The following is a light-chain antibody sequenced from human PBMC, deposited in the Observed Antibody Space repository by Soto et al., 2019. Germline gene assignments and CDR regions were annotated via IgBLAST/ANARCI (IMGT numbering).Light chain of an antibody. CDR3: AAWDSSLSAFV. V-gene: IGLV1-51*01. J-gene: IGLJ2*01. CDR1: TYNIRANY. CDR2: DND. Sequence: QSVLTQPPSVSAAPGQTVTISCAGSTYNIRANYVSWYQQLPGTAPKLLIYDNDKRPSGIPDRFSGSKSGTSATLGITGLQTGDEADHYCAAWDSSLSAFVFGGGTKLTVL.